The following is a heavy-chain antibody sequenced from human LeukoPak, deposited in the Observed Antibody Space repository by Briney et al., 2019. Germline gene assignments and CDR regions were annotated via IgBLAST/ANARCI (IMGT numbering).Heavy chain of an antibody. J-gene: IGHJ5*02. CDR2: ISGSGGST. CDR1: GFTFSSYA. D-gene: IGHD3/OR15-3a*01. Sequence: GGSLRLSCAASGFTFSSYAMSWVRQAPGKGLEWVSAISGSGGSTYYADSVKDRFTISRDNSKNTLYLQMNSLRAEDTAVYYCAKDRTGTFWFDPWGQGTLVTVSS. CDR3: AKDRTGTFWFDP. V-gene: IGHV3-23*01.